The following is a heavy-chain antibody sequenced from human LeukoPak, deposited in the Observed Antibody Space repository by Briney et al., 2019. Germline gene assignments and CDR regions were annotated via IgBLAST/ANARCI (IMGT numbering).Heavy chain of an antibody. Sequence: ASVKVSCTASGYTFTSYAMHWVRQAPGQRLEWMGWINAGNGNTRYSQKFQGRVTITRDTSASTAYMELSSLRSEDTAVYYCASGIQLWSPPDYWGQGTLVTVSS. D-gene: IGHD5-18*01. CDR3: ASGIQLWSPPDY. J-gene: IGHJ4*02. V-gene: IGHV1-3*01. CDR2: INAGNGNT. CDR1: GYTFTSYA.